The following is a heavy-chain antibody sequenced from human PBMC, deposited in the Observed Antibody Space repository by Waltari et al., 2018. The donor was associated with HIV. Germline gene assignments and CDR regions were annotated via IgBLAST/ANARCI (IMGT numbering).Heavy chain of an antibody. CDR3: ARGGRLGAVDCDI. D-gene: IGHD3-16*01. CDR2: IYYSGST. Sequence: QLQLPESGPGLVKPSETLSLTCTVSGGSISSSSYYWGWIREPPGKGLEWIGSIYYSGSTYYNPSLKSRVTISVDTSKNQFSLKLSSVTAADTAVYYCARGGRLGAVDCDIWGQGTMVTVSS. V-gene: IGHV4-39*07. J-gene: IGHJ3*02. CDR1: GGSISSSSYY.